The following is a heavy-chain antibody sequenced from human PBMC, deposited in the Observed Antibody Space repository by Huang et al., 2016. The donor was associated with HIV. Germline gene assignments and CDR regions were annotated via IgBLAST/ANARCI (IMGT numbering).Heavy chain of an antibody. J-gene: IGHJ4*02. CDR2: ISYDGSNQ. CDR3: ARGSAGVLWFGEM. Sequence: QERLVESGGGVVQPGRSLRLSCAAFGFTFSSYAMHWCRQAPGKGMEWVAVISYDGSNQHYLESVKGRFTISRDNSKKMLYLQMNSLRMGDTAVYYCARGSAGVLWFGEMWGQGTLVTVSS. CDR1: GFTFSSYA. V-gene: IGHV3-30*04. D-gene: IGHD3-10*01.